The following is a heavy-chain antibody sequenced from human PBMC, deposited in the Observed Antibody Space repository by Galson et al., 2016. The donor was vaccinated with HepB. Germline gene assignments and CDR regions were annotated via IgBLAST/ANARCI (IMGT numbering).Heavy chain of an antibody. CDR2: IGTAGET. Sequence: SLRLSCAASGFTFSSYDMHWVRQAPGKGLEWVSAIGTAGETYYLGSVKGRFTISRENAKNSLYLQMNSLRAEDTAVYYCAREGLAYDSSGHWSGGGMDVWGQGTTVTVSS. CDR1: GFTFSSYD. CDR3: AREGLAYDSSGHWSGGGMDV. J-gene: IGHJ6*02. D-gene: IGHD3-22*01. V-gene: IGHV3-13*01.